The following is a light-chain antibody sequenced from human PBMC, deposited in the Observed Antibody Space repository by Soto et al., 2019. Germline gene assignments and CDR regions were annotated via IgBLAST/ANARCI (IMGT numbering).Light chain of an antibody. CDR2: AIS. V-gene: IGKV3D-15*01. CDR1: ESVYDSQ. CDR3: LQYHNLWA. J-gene: IGKJ1*01. Sequence: IAVTQSPGTLSLSPGERATLSCRSSESVYDSQLAWYQQKAGQAPRLLIYAISTRATGIPARLSGSGSGTEFTLTISSMQSEDFTVYSCLQYHNLWAFGQGTNVDIK.